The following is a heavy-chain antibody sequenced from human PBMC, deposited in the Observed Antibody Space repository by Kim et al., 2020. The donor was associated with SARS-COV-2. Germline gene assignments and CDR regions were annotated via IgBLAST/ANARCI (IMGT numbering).Heavy chain of an antibody. Sequence: GFAQRFQGRLTLTRDTSTGTAYMELSNLRPDDTAVYYCARGGQSTSAADYWGQGTLVTVSS. V-gene: IGHV1-8*01. CDR3: ARGGQSTSAADY. J-gene: IGHJ4*02.